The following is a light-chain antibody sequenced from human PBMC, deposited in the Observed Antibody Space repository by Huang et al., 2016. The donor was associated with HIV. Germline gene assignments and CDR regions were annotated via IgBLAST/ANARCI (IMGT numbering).Light chain of an antibody. V-gene: IGKV3-15*01. CDR1: QSVGGN. Sequence: ELVMTQSPAILSVSPGERATLSCTASQSVGGNVAWYQQKPGQAPRLLIYGGSTRATDIPARFSGCGSGTDFVLTISSLQPEDFAVYYCQQYDNWLGTFGPGTKVDIK. CDR2: GGS. CDR3: QQYDNWLGT. J-gene: IGKJ3*01.